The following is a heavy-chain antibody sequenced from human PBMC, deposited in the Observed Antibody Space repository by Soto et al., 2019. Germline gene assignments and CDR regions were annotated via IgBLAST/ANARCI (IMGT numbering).Heavy chain of an antibody. CDR3: ARDYYDFWSGYLTPNWFDP. CDR1: GYTFTSYG. CDR2: ISAYNGNT. V-gene: IGHV1-18*04. D-gene: IGHD3-3*01. Sequence: GASVKVSCKASGYTFTSYGIGWVRQAPGQGLEWMGWISAYNGNTNYAQKLQGRVTMTTDTSTSTAYMELRSLRSDDTAMYYCARDYYDFWSGYLTPNWFDPWGQGTLVTVSS. J-gene: IGHJ5*02.